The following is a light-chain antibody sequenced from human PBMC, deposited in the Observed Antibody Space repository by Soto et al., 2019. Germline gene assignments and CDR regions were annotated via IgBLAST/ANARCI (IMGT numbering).Light chain of an antibody. CDR1: RSFASSY. V-gene: IGKV3-20*01. CDR3: QHYDSSPPYT. Sequence: EIVLTQSPVTLSLSPGERATLSCRASRSFASSYLGWYQQKPGQAPRLLIYAASTRATGIPDRFSGSGSATDFTLTISSLEPEDSAVSYCQHYDSSPPYTFGQGTKLEIK. J-gene: IGKJ2*01. CDR2: AAS.